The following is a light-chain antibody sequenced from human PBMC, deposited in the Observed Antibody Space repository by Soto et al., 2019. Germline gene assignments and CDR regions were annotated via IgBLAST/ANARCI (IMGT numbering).Light chain of an antibody. V-gene: IGKV1-5*03. CDR2: KAS. CDR1: QTISSW. CDR3: QQAYNTPRT. Sequence: DIQMTQSPSTLSGSVGDRVTITCRASQTISSWLAWYQQKPGKAPKLLIYKASTLKSGVPSRFSGSGSGTEFTLTISSVQPEDFGTFYCQQAYNTPRTFGQGTKVDIK. J-gene: IGKJ1*01.